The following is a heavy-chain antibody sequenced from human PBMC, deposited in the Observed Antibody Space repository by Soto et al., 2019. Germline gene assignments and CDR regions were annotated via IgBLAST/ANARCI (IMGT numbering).Heavy chain of an antibody. J-gene: IGHJ3*01. V-gene: IGHV1-18*01. CDR1: AYAFTSYG. D-gene: IGHD2-21*01. Sequence: ASVKVSCKGSAYAFTSYGIGWVRQAPGQGLEWMGWISAYNGNTNYAQKLQGRVTISADRGRTTVYMELTGLTSDDSATYFCAREPRDRDAFSLRGQGTVVTVSS. CDR3: AREPRDRDAFSL. CDR2: ISAYNGNT.